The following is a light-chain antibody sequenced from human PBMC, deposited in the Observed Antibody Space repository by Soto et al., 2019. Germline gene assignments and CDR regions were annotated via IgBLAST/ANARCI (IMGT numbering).Light chain of an antibody. Sequence: EIVMTQSPATLSVSPGERATLSCRASQSVSSNLAWYQQIPGQAPRLLMYGVSTRAPGIPARFSGSGSGTEFTLTISSLQSEDVAVYYCQQYDKWPGTFGQGNKVEIK. V-gene: IGKV3-15*01. CDR1: QSVSSN. J-gene: IGKJ1*01. CDR2: GVS. CDR3: QQYDKWPGT.